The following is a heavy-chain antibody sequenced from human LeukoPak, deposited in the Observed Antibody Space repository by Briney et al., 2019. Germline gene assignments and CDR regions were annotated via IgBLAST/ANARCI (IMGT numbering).Heavy chain of an antibody. D-gene: IGHD6-6*01. CDR3: ARGPNSNWSGLDF. CDR1: GFPFSSYW. Sequence: PGGSLRLSCVASGFPFSSYWMTWARQLPGKGLVWVSRISPTGSTTSYADSVKGRFTVSRDNAKNTLYLQVNNLRAEDTAVYYCARGPNSNWSGLDFWGQGTLLTVSS. J-gene: IGHJ4*02. CDR2: ISPTGSTT. V-gene: IGHV3-74*01.